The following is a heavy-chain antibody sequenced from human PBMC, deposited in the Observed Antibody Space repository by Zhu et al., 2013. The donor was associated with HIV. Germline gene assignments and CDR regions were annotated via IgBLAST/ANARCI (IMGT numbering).Heavy chain of an antibody. V-gene: IGHV1-18*01. CDR1: GYIFTIYG. D-gene: IGHD3-16*01. CDR3: AREGESFDY. J-gene: IGHJ4*02. Sequence: EVKKPGASVKVSCKASGYIFTIYGISWVRQAPGQGLEWMGWISAYNGDTNYAQKFQGRVTMTTDTSTSTAYMDLRSLRSDDTAVYYCAREGESFDYWGQGTLGHRLL. CDR2: ISAYNGDT.